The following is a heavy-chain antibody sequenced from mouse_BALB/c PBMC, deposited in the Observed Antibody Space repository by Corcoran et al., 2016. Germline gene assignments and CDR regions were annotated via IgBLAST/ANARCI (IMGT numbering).Heavy chain of an antibody. Sequence: QIQLVQSGPELKKPGETVKISCKASGYTFTNYGMNWVKQAPGKGLKWMGWINTYTGEPTYADDFKGRFAFSLETSASTAYLQINNLKNEDMATYFCARGGSSGYGHTYWGQGTLVTVSA. CDR3: ARGGSSGYGHTY. D-gene: IGHD3-1*01. V-gene: IGHV9-1*02. CDR1: GYTFTNYG. J-gene: IGHJ3*01. CDR2: INTYTGEP.